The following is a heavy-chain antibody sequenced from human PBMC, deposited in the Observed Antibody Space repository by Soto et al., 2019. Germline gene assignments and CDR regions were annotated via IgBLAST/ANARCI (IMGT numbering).Heavy chain of an antibody. CDR1: GYSFTSYW. J-gene: IGHJ4*02. V-gene: IGHV5-10-1*01. Sequence: GESLKISCKGSGYSFTSYWISWVRQMPWKGLEWMGRIDPSDSYTNYSPSFQGHVTISADKSISTAYLQWSSLKASDTAMYYCARHYDFWSGYYTWDYWGQGTLVTVPQ. CDR3: ARHYDFWSGYYTWDY. D-gene: IGHD3-3*01. CDR2: IDPSDSYT.